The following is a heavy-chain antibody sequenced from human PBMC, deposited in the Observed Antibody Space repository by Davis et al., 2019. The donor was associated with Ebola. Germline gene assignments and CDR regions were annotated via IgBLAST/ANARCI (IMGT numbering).Heavy chain of an antibody. J-gene: IGHJ4*02. D-gene: IGHD3-9*01. CDR2: INQEGSGK. Sequence: PGGSLRLSCAASGFTFSTYWMNWVRQAPGKGLEWVANINQEGSGKYYVDSVKGRFTISRDNAKNSLYLQMNSLRAEDTAVYYCAREIEYYEILTGYFPYWGQGTLVTVSS. V-gene: IGHV3-7*03. CDR1: GFTFSTYW. CDR3: AREIEYYEILTGYFPY.